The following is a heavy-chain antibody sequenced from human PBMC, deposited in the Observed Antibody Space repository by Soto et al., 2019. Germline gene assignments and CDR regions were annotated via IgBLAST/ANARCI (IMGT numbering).Heavy chain of an antibody. Sequence: GGSLRLSCAASGFTFSDYYMSWIRQAPGKGLEWVSYISSSGSTIYYADSVKGRFTISRDNAKNSLYLQMNSLRAEDTAVYYCARDQGYCSGGSCYESEYYFDYWGQGTLVTVSS. D-gene: IGHD2-15*01. CDR1: GFTFSDYY. CDR2: ISSSGSTI. J-gene: IGHJ4*02. V-gene: IGHV3-11*01. CDR3: ARDQGYCSGGSCYESEYYFDY.